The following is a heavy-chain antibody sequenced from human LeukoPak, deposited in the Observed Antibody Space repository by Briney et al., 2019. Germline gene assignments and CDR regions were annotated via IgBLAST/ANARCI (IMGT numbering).Heavy chain of an antibody. J-gene: IGHJ4*02. Sequence: SETLSLTCTVSGDSISTYYWSWIRQPPGKGLEWIGYIYYTGSTNYNPSLKSRVTISLDTSKNQFSLKLSPVTAADTAVYYCARPAGSGWYELGYWGQGTLVTVSS. CDR2: IYYTGST. CDR3: ARPAGSGWYELGY. V-gene: IGHV4-59*08. CDR1: GDSISTYY. D-gene: IGHD6-19*01.